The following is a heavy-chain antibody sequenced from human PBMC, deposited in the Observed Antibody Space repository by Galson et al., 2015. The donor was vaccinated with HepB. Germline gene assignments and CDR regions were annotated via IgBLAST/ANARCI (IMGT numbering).Heavy chain of an antibody. V-gene: IGHV3-33*01. CDR2: IWKDGSNK. CDR1: GFDFGNYG. J-gene: IGHJ4*02. D-gene: IGHD6-13*01. Sequence: SLRLSCAASGFDFGNYGMHWVRQAPGKGLEWMALIWKDGSNKHYADSLKGRFRISRDNAKNTLFLEADSVRAEDTAVYYCAREDATITVAALEYWGQGVLVTVSS. CDR3: AREDATITVAALEY.